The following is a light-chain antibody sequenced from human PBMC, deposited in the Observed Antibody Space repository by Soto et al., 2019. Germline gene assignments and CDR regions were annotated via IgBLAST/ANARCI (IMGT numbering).Light chain of an antibody. J-gene: IGKJ1*01. Sequence: EIVLTQSPGTLSLSPGERSTLSCRASQSVSSSYLAWYQQKPGQAPRLLIYGASSRATGIPDRFSGGGSGTDLTLTVNKVEPEDFAVYYCQQYGSSQTFGQGTKVDIK. CDR3: QQYGSSQT. V-gene: IGKV3-20*01. CDR1: QSVSSSY. CDR2: GAS.